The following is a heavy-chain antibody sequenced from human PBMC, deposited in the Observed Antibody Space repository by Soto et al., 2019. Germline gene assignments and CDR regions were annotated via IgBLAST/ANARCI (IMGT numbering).Heavy chain of an antibody. D-gene: IGHD2-15*01. Sequence: QVQLVQSGAEVKKPGSSVKVSCKASGGTFSSYAISWVRQAPGQGLEWMGGIIPIFGTANYAQKFQGRVTITAEESTSAAYMELSSLRAEDPAVYYCASGIRIGYCSGGSCCVSYYFYGMDVWGQGTPVTVSS. J-gene: IGHJ6*02. CDR1: GGTFSSYA. CDR3: ASGIRIGYCSGGSCCVSYYFYGMDV. CDR2: IIPIFGTA. V-gene: IGHV1-69*12.